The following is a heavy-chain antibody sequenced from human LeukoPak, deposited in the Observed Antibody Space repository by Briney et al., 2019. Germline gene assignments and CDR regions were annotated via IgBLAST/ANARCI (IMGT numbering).Heavy chain of an antibody. CDR1: GGSISSYY. CDR3: ARGYYGSGSYSIYYYYGMDV. J-gene: IGHJ6*02. CDR2: IYYSGST. Sequence: SETLSLTCTVSGGSISSYYWSWIRQPPGKGLEWIGYIYYSGSTNYNPSLKSRVTISVDTPKNQFSLKLSSVTAADTAVYYCARGYYGSGSYSIYYYYGMDVWGQGTTVTVSS. D-gene: IGHD3-10*01. V-gene: IGHV4-59*01.